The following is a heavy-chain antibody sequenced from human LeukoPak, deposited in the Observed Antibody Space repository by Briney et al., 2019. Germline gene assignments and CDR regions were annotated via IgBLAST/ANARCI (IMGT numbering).Heavy chain of an antibody. CDR3: TRDPPHTGIVGATHFDY. J-gene: IGHJ4*02. V-gene: IGHV3-49*03. Sequence: GGSLRLSCTASGFTFGDYAMSWFRQAPGKGLEWVGFIRSKAYGGTTEYAASVKGRFTISRDDSKSIAYLQMNSLKTEDTAVYYCTRDPPHTGIVGATHFDYWGQGTLVTVSS. D-gene: IGHD1-26*01. CDR2: IRSKAYGGTT. CDR1: GFTFGDYA.